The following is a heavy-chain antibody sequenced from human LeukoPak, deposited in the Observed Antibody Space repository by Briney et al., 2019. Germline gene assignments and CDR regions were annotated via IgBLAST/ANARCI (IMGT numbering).Heavy chain of an antibody. Sequence: PGGSLRLSGAASGFTFSCYAMSWVRQAPGKGLECGSAISGSGGSTYYADSVKGRFTIFRDISKNTLYLQMNSLIAEDTAVYYCAKGRTLVPAAFDYWGQGTLVTVSS. CDR2: ISGSGGST. CDR1: GFTFSCYA. CDR3: AKGRTLVPAAFDY. V-gene: IGHV3-23*01. D-gene: IGHD2-2*01. J-gene: IGHJ4*02.